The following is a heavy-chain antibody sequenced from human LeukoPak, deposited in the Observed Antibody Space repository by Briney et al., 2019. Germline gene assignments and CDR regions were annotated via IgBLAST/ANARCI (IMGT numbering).Heavy chain of an antibody. Sequence: PSETLSLTCIVSGASVNGYYWSWIRQPAGKGLEWIGRVFTSGGTSYNPSLKGRVTMSIDSPTNQFSLKLDSVTAADTAVYYCARDSQDAFDIWGQGTMVTVSS. J-gene: IGHJ3*02. CDR2: VFTSGGT. CDR3: ARDSQDAFDI. V-gene: IGHV4-4*07. CDR1: GASVNGYY.